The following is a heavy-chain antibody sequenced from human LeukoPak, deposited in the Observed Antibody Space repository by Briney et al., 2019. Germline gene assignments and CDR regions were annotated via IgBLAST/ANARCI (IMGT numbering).Heavy chain of an antibody. Sequence: PSETLSLTCTVSADSISIYYWSWIRQAPGRGLEWIGYIYSIGSTNYNPSLKSRVTMSVDTSKNQFSLKLSSVTAADTAVYCCARVNSRTIDYWGQGTLVTVSS. V-gene: IGHV4-59*01. CDR2: IYSIGST. CDR3: ARVNSRTIDY. CDR1: ADSISIYY. J-gene: IGHJ4*02. D-gene: IGHD3-3*01.